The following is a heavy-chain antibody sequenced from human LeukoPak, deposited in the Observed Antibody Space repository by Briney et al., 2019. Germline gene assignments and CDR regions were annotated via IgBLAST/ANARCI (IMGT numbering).Heavy chain of an antibody. J-gene: IGHJ5*02. CDR2: LNPNSGGT. CDR1: GYTFTAYY. CDR3: ARVYSSSWYKRAAWFDP. D-gene: IGHD6-13*01. V-gene: IGHV1-2*02. Sequence: ASVKVSCKASGYTFTAYYMHWVRQAPGQGLEWMGWLNPNSGGTNYAQKFQGRVTMTRDTSISTAYMELSRLRSDDTAVYYCARVYSSSWYKRAAWFDPWGQGTLVTVSS.